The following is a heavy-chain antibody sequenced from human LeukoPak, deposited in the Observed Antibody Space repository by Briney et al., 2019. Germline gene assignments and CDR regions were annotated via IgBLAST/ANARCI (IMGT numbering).Heavy chain of an antibody. CDR3: ARDPNLASGSYNELDY. Sequence: GASVKVSCKASGYTFTSYYMHWVRQAPGQGLEWMGIINPSGGSTSYAQKFQGRVTMTRDTSTSTVYMELSSLRSEDTAVYYCARDPNLASGSYNELDYWGQGTLVTVSS. J-gene: IGHJ4*02. CDR2: INPSGGST. D-gene: IGHD1-26*01. CDR1: GYTFTSYY. V-gene: IGHV1-46*01.